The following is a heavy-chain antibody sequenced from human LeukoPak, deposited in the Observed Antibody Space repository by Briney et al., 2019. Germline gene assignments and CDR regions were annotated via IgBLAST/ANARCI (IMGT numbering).Heavy chain of an antibody. CDR1: GDSINRYY. Sequence: SETLSLTCIVSGDSINRYYWSWIRQPPGKGLEWIGYIHYSGASAYSPSLESRITMSVDTSKNQLSLKVTSVTAADTAVYYCARGSTGNYDPWGQGILVTVSS. D-gene: IGHD4-11*01. CDR2: IHYSGAS. V-gene: IGHV4-59*01. J-gene: IGHJ5*02. CDR3: ARGSTGNYDP.